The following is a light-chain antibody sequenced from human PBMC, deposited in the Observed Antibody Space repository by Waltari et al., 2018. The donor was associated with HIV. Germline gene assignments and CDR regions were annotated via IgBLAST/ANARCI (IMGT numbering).Light chain of an antibody. V-gene: IGLV1-47*01. J-gene: IGLJ1*01. CDR2: ENN. Sequence: QSVLTQPPSVSATPRQKVTISCSGTRSNIGKNYVSWFQQLPGTAPKLLIYENNQRPSGVPDRFSGSKSGTSASLAISGLRSEDEADYYCAAWNDRLSGYVFGTGTKVTV. CDR1: RSNIGKNY. CDR3: AAWNDRLSGYV.